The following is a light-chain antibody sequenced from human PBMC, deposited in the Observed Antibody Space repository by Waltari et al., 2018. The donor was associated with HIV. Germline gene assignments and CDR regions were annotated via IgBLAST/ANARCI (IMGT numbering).Light chain of an antibody. CDR1: SNDLRHYNS. V-gene: IGLV2-14*01. J-gene: IGLJ3*02. CDR2: EVS. CDR3: TSYISSSSPV. Sequence: QSVLTQPPSVSGAPGQSVTISCTGTSNDLRHYNSVSWYQPHPGKAPKVIIYEVSNRPSGVSSRFSGSISANTASLTISGLQAEDEADYFCTSYISSSSPVFGGGTKVTVL.